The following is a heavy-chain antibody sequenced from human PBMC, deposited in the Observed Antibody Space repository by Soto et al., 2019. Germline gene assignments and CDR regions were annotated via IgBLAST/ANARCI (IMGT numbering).Heavy chain of an antibody. CDR1: GFTFSSYG. D-gene: IGHD3-3*01. CDR2: ISYDGSNK. CDR3: AKDRRIRFLEWLPNY. V-gene: IGHV3-30*18. Sequence: GGSLRLSCAASGFTFSSYGMHWVRQAPGKGLEWVAVISYDGSNKYYADSVKGRFTISRDNSKNTLYLQMNSLRAEDTAVYYCAKDRRIRFLEWLPNYWGQGTLVTVSS. J-gene: IGHJ4*02.